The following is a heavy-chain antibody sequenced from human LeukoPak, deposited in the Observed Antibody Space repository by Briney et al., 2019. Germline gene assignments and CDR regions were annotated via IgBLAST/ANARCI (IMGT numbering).Heavy chain of an antibody. CDR3: ARVVVVPAARRPLYYFDY. CDR1: GYTFTSYD. Sequence: GASVKVSCKASGYTFTSYDINWVRQATGQGLEWMGWMNPNSGNTGYAQKFQGRVTITADESTSTAYMELSSLRSEDTAVYYCARVVVVPAARRPLYYFDYWGQGTLVTVSS. CDR2: MNPNSGNT. V-gene: IGHV1-8*03. D-gene: IGHD2-2*01. J-gene: IGHJ4*02.